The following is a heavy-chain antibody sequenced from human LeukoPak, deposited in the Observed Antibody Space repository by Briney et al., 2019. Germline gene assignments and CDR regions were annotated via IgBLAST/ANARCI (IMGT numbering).Heavy chain of an antibody. CDR3: ARHSAVAGWLIGY. CDR2: IYPGDSDT. D-gene: IGHD6-19*01. J-gene: IGHJ4*02. CDR1: GYNFTTYW. Sequence: GESLKISRKGSGYNFTTYWIGWVRQMPGKGLEWMGIIYPGDSDTRYSPSFQGQVTISADKSISTAYLQWSSLKASDTAMYYCARHSAVAGWLIGYWGQGTLVTVSS. V-gene: IGHV5-51*01.